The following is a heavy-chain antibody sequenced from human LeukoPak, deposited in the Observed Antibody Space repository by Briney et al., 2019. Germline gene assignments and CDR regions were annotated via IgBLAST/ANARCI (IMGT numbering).Heavy chain of an antibody. CDR2: IWYDGSNK. J-gene: IGHJ4*02. CDR3: ARDRVEVLWFGELSEGYYFDY. V-gene: IGHV3-33*01. Sequence: GGSLRLSCAASGFTFSSYGMHWVRKAPGRGLEWVAVIWYDGSNKYYADSVKGRFTISRDNSKNTLYLQMNSLRAEDTAVYYCARDRVEVLWFGELSEGYYFDYWGQGTLVTVSS. D-gene: IGHD3-10*01. CDR1: GFTFSSYG.